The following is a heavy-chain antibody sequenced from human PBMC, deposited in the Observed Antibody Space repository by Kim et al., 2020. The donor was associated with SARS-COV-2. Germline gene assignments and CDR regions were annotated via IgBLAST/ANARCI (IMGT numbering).Heavy chain of an antibody. V-gene: IGHV4-39*01. CDR1: GYSISGSSYY. CDR2: INYIGSI. J-gene: IGHJ2*01. Sequence: SETLSLTCTVSGYSISGSSYYWGWIRQPPGKGLEWIGTINYIGSIFDNSSLKSRVTISVDTSKNQFSLKLNSVIAADTAVYYCGRLLGFWSGGSCFGYF. D-gene: IGHD2-15*01. CDR3: GRLLGFWSGGSCFGYF.